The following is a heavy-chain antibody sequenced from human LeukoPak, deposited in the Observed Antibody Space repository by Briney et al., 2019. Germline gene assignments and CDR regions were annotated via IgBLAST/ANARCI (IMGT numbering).Heavy chain of an antibody. CDR3: ATHGYSELRYFDWSTNE. CDR2: IRHDGTNQ. D-gene: IGHD3-9*01. Sequence: GGSLRLSCVASGVTLSSYGMHWVRQAPGKGLEWVAYIRHDGTNQYNADSLKGRFTVSRDNAKKSLYLQMDSLRAEDTAVYYCATHGYSELRYFDWSTNEWGQGTLVTVSS. J-gene: IGHJ4*02. CDR1: GVTLSSYG. V-gene: IGHV3-30*02.